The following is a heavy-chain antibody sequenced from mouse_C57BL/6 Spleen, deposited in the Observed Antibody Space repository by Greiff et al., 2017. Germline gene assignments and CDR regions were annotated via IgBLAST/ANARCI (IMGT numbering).Heavy chain of an antibody. V-gene: IGHV1-64*01. CDR2: IHPNSGST. J-gene: IGHJ2*01. CDR1: GYTFTSYW. CDR3: ASYSNYYFDD. D-gene: IGHD2-5*01. Sequence: VKLQQPGAELVKPGASVKLSCKASGYTFTSYWMHWVKQRPGQGLEWIGMIHPNSGSTNYNEKFKSKSTLTDDKSSSTAYMHLNSLTSEGSAVYYCASYSNYYFDDWGQGTTLTVSS.